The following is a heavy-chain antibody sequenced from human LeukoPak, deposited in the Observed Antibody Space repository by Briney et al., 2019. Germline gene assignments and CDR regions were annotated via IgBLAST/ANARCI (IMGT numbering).Heavy chain of an antibody. Sequence: GGSLRLSCAASGFIFSHFAMHWVRRAPDRGLEWVAVIWHDGSDKYYADSVKGRFTISRDNSKNTLYLEVNSLRAEDTAVFYCVRDPGMGPWNGLDVWGQGTTVTVSS. CDR3: VRDPGMGPWNGLDV. J-gene: IGHJ6*02. V-gene: IGHV3-33*01. CDR1: GFIFSHFA. CDR2: IWHDGSDK. D-gene: IGHD6-13*01.